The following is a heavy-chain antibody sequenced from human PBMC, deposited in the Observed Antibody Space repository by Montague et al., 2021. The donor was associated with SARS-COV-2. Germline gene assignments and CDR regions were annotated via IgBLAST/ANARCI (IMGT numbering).Heavy chain of an antibody. CDR3: MRAGGLDSGPPV. Sequence: SETLSLTCGISGEWNAAANWRSRRRNPRDKKLDYVGVIQHNGGTNYNPSLKSRVTISVDQSKNQFSLELNFVTAADTALYYCMRAGGLDSGPPVWGQGALVIVSS. J-gene: IGHJ4*02. CDR1: GEWNAAANW. D-gene: IGHD3/OR15-3a*01. V-gene: IGHV4-4*02. CDR2: IQHNGGT.